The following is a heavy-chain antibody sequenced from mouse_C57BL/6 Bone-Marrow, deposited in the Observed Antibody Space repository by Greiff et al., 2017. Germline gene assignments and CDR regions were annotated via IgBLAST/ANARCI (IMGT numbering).Heavy chain of an antibody. CDR3: ERGDYNHEGAWFAK. CDR2: ISSGSSTI. Sequence: EVMLLESGGCLVQPGGSLQLSCAASCFPFSDYGMHWVRQAPEKGLEWVAYISSGSSTIYYAVTVKGRFTIYRDNAKNTLFLQMTSLRSEDTAMYYCERGDYNHEGAWFAKRGQAALVTVS. D-gene: IGHD2-12*01. CDR1: CFPFSDYG. J-gene: IGHJ3*01. V-gene: IGHV5-17*01.